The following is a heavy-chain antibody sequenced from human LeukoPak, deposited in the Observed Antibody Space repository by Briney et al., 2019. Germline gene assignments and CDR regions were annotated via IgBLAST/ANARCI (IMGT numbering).Heavy chain of an antibody. J-gene: IGHJ4*02. CDR3: ARDGDTLATIFDF. V-gene: IGHV4-34*01. Sequence: HPSETLSLCCAVSGVSFSGYYWSWVRQPPGKGLEWIGEINHSGNTNYNPPPQSRVAISVDTTNNQFSLNLSSVTAADTAVHYCARDGDTLATIFDFWGQGTLVTVSS. CDR2: INHSGNT. CDR1: GVSFSGYY. D-gene: IGHD5-12*01.